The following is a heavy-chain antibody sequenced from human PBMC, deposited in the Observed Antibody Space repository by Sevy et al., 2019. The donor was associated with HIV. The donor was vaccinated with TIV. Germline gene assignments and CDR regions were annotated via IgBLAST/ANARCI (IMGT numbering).Heavy chain of an antibody. CDR1: GFTFSSYA. D-gene: IGHD5-12*01. Sequence: GESLKISCAASGFTFSSYAMSWVRQAPGKGLEWVSAISGRGGSTYYADSVKGRFTISRDNSKNTLYLQMNSLRAEDTAVYYCAKGGIDGYNWPEAFDIWGQGTMVTVSS. CDR3: AKGGIDGYNWPEAFDI. V-gene: IGHV3-23*01. CDR2: ISGRGGST. J-gene: IGHJ3*02.